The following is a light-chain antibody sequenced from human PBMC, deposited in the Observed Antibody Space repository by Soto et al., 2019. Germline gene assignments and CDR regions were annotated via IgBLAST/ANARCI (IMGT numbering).Light chain of an antibody. CDR2: DAS. CDR1: QSISGW. J-gene: IGKJ1*01. Sequence: DILMTQSPSTLSASVGDRVTITCGASQSISGWLAWYQQKPGKAPKLLIYDASSLESGVPSRISGSGSGTEFTLTISSLQPDDFATYYCRQFNSYSPGAFGQGTKV. V-gene: IGKV1-5*01. CDR3: RQFNSYSPGA.